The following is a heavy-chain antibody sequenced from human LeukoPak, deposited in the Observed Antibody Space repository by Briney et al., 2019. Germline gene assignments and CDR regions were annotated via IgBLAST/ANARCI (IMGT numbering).Heavy chain of an antibody. CDR3: ARDRVAVADYWYFDL. V-gene: IGHV1-2*02. J-gene: IGHJ2*01. Sequence: ASVKVSCKASGYTFTGYYMHWVRQAPGQGLEWMGWINPNSGGTNYAQKFQGRVTMTRDTSISTAYMELSRLRSDDTAVYYCARDRVAVADYWYFDLWGRGTLVTVSS. D-gene: IGHD6-19*01. CDR2: INPNSGGT. CDR1: GYTFTGYY.